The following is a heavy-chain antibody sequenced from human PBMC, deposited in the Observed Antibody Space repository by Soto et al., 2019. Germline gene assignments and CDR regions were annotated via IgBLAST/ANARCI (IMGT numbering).Heavy chain of an antibody. V-gene: IGHV1-69*01. CDR3: ARDRDDYGSGNYYNRIDF. CDR2: IIPLFGTP. D-gene: IGHD3-10*01. Sequence: QVQLVQSGAEVKKPGSSVKVSCKASGGIFSTYAISWWRQAPGQGLGWLGGIIPLFGTPNYAQRFRGRVTITADESTSTAYMELSRLRSEDTAVYYCARDRDDYGSGNYYNRIDFWGQGTLVTVSS. J-gene: IGHJ4*02. CDR1: GGIFSTYA.